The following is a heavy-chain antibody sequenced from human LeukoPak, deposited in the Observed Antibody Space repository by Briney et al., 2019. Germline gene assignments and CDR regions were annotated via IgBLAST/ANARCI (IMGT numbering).Heavy chain of an antibody. D-gene: IGHD6-13*01. Sequence: ASVKVSCKASGYTFTGYYMHWVRQAPGQGLEWMGRINPNSGGTNYAQKFQGRVTMTRDTSISSAYMELSRLRSDDTAVYYCARLYSSSRTFDYWGQGTLVTVSS. CDR1: GYTFTGYY. CDR2: INPNSGGT. J-gene: IGHJ4*02. V-gene: IGHV1-2*06. CDR3: ARLYSSSRTFDY.